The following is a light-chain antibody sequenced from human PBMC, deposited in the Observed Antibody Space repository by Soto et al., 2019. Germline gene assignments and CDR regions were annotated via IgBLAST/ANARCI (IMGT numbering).Light chain of an antibody. Sequence: QSALTQPASVSGSPGQSITISCTGTSSDVGSYNLVSWYQQHPGKAPKLMIYEGSKRPSGVSNRFSDSKSGNTASLTISGLQAEDEADYYCCSYAGSKVVFGGGTKLTVL. V-gene: IGLV2-23*01. CDR1: SSDVGSYNL. CDR3: CSYAGSKVV. CDR2: EGS. J-gene: IGLJ2*01.